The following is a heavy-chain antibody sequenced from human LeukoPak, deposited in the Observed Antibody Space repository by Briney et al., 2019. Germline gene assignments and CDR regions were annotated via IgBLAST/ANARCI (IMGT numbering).Heavy chain of an antibody. V-gene: IGHV3-21*01. CDR2: ITSSSSYI. Sequence: GGSLRLSCAASGFTFSGSTMNWVRQAPGKGLEWVSAITSSSSYIYYADSVKGRFTISRDNAKNSLFLQMNSLRAEDTAVYYCARGAMFDILTGYYKPLDYWGQGTLVTVSS. CDR3: ARGAMFDILTGYYKPLDY. D-gene: IGHD3-9*01. J-gene: IGHJ4*02. CDR1: GFTFSGST.